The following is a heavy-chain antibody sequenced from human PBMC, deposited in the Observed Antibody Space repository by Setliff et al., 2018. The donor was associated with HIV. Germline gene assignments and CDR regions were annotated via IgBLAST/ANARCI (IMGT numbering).Heavy chain of an antibody. CDR3: ARDAPGNTEAAPDY. CDR2: INIKNGNT. V-gene: IGHV1-18*01. J-gene: IGHJ4*02. CDR1: GYIFSTSG. Sequence: GASVKVSCKASGYIFSTSGISWVRQAPGQGLEWMGWINIKNGNTNYEQKPQGRVTMTTDTSTSTAYMELRSLRSDDTAVYYCARDAPGNTEAAPDYWGQGTLVTVSS. D-gene: IGHD6-6*01.